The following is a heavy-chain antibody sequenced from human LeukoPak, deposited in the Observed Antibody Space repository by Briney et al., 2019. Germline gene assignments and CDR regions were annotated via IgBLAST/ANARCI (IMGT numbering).Heavy chain of an antibody. CDR1: GYSFTCYW. V-gene: IGHV5-51*01. CDR2: IYPGDSNT. CDR3: ARKWGSGWTAFDI. J-gene: IGHJ3*02. Sequence: GESRQISCKGSGYSFTCYWIGWVRQMPGKGLEWMGIIYPGDSNTRYSPSFQGQVTISADKSISTAYLQWSSLKASDTAIYYCARKWGSGWTAFDIWGQGTMVTVTS. D-gene: IGHD6-19*01.